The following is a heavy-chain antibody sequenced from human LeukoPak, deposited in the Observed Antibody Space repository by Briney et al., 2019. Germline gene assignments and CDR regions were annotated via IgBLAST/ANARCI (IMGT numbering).Heavy chain of an antibody. CDR2: ISRTSAYI. V-gene: IGHV3-21*01. CDR3: ARGLYGDYVDLDC. D-gene: IGHD4-17*01. J-gene: IGHJ4*02. Sequence: PGGSLRFSCAASGFTFSSYSMNWVRQAPGKGLEWVSPISRTSAYIYYADSVKGRFTISRDNAKNSLYLQMNSLRAEDTAVYYCARGLYGDYVDLDCWGQGTLVTVSS. CDR1: GFTFSSYS.